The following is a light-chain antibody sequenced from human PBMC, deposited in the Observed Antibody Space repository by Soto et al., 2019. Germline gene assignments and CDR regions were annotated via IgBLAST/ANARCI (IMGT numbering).Light chain of an antibody. CDR3: QTWGTGIWV. CDR2: LNSDGSH. CDR1: SGHSSYA. Sequence: QSVLTQSPSASASLGASVKLTCTLSSGHSSYAIAWHQQQPEKGPRYLMKLNSDGSHSKGDGIPDRFSGSSSGAERYLTISSLQSEDEADYYGQTWGTGIWVFGGGTKVTVL. V-gene: IGLV4-69*01. J-gene: IGLJ3*02.